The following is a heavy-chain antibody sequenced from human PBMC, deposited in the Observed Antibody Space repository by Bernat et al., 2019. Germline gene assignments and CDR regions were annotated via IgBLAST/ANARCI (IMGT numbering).Heavy chain of an antibody. D-gene: IGHD3-10*01. CDR3: TTSQTYYYGSGSYNYYYYGMDV. Sequence: QVQLQESGPGLVKPSQTLSLTCTVSGGSISSGGYYWSWIRQHPGKGLEWIGRIYTSGSTNYNPSLKSRVTISVDTSKNQFSLKLSSVTAADTAVYYCTTSQTYYYGSGSYNYYYYGMDVWGQGTTVTVSS. V-gene: IGHV4-61*02. CDR1: GGSISSGGYY. CDR2: IYTSGST. J-gene: IGHJ6*02.